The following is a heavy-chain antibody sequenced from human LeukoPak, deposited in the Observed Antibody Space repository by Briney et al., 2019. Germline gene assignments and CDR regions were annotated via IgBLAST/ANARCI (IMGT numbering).Heavy chain of an antibody. CDR2: ISAYNGNT. J-gene: IGHJ6*03. Sequence: GASVKVSCKASGYTFTSYGISWVRQAPGQGLEWMGWISAYNGNTNYAQKLQGRVTMTTDTSTSTAYMELRSLRSDDTAVYYCARIGKDSSFSRYYYYYMDVWGKGTTVTVSS. CDR1: GYTFTSYG. V-gene: IGHV1-18*01. D-gene: IGHD6-6*01. CDR3: ARIGKDSSFSRYYYYYMDV.